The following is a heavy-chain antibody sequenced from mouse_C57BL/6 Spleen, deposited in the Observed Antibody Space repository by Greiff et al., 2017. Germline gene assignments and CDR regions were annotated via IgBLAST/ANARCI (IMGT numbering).Heavy chain of an antibody. D-gene: IGHD6-1*01. CDR1: GYTFTDYY. J-gene: IGHJ1*03. CDR2: INPNNGGT. CDR3: ARSLWDWYFEV. Sequence: EVQLQQSGPELVKPGASVKISCKASGYTFTDYYMNWVKQSHGKSLEWIGDINPNNGGTSYNQKFKGKATLTVDKSSSTAYMELRSLTSEDSAVYYCARSLWDWYFEVWGTGTTVTVSS. V-gene: IGHV1-26*01.